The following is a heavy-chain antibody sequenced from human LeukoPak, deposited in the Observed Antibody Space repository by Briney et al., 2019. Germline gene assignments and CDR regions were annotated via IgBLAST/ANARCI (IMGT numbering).Heavy chain of an antibody. CDR2: ISDSGRST. D-gene: IGHD3-22*01. Sequence: GGSLRLSCAASGFTFTSYAMSWVRQAPGKRLEWVSAISDSGRSTYYADSVKGRFTISRDNSKNTLYLQMNSLRAEDTAVYYCARGMAKIQDYYDSSHRSGYFDYWGQGTLVTVSS. CDR3: ARGMAKIQDYYDSSHRSGYFDY. CDR1: GFTFTSYA. V-gene: IGHV3-23*01. J-gene: IGHJ4*02.